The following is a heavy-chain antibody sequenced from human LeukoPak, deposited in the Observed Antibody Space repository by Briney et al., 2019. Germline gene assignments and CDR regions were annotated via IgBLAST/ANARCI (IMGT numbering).Heavy chain of an antibody. V-gene: IGHV3-66*01. D-gene: IGHD2-8*01. J-gene: IGHJ6*03. CDR1: GFTFSSYA. CDR2: IYSGGST. CDR3: ARGRRGSTYAADYMDV. Sequence: AGGSLRLSCAASGFTFSSYAMSWVRQAPGKGLDCVAIIYSGGSTYYADSVKGRFTISRDDSKNTLYLQMNSLRAEDTAVYYCARGRRGSTYAADYMDVWGKGTTVTISS.